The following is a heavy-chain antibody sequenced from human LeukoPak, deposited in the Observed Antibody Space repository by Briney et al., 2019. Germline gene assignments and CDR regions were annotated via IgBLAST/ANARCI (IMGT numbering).Heavy chain of an antibody. CDR2: IYYSGST. J-gene: IGHJ3*02. D-gene: IGHD3-16*02. Sequence: GSLRLSCAASGFTFDDYGMSWVRQAPGKGLEWIGSIYYSGSTNYNPSLKSRVTISVDTSKNQFSLKLSSVTAADTAVYYCARLAGYRIESAFDIWGQGTMVTVSS. V-gene: IGHV4-59*01. CDR1: GFTFDDYG. CDR3: ARLAGYRIESAFDI.